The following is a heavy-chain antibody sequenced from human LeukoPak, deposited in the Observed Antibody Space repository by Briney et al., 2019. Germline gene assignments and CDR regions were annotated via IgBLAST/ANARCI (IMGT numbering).Heavy chain of an antibody. Sequence: GASVKVSCKASGYTFTSYGISWVRQAPGQGLEWMGWISAYNGNTNYAQKLQGRVTMTTDTSTSTAYMELRSLRSDDTAVYYCARDGSASYYYDSSGYFDYWGQGTLVTVSS. CDR3: ARDGSASYYYDSSGYFDY. CDR2: ISAYNGNT. CDR1: GYTFTSYG. D-gene: IGHD3-22*01. J-gene: IGHJ4*02. V-gene: IGHV1-18*01.